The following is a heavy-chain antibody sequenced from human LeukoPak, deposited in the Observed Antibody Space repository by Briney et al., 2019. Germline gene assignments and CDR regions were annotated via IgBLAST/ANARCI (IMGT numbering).Heavy chain of an antibody. V-gene: IGHV3-23*01. CDR2: ISGGGSNT. J-gene: IGHJ6*03. CDR1: GFAFSSYA. D-gene: IGHD3-10*01. CDR3: AKSAGDYYYYYMDV. Sequence: PGGSLRLSCAASGFAFSSYAMIWVRQARGEELEWVSSISGGGSNTYYADSVKGRFTISRGQSKNTLYVQMNSLRAEDTAIYYCAKSAGDYYYYYMDVWGKGTTVTVSS.